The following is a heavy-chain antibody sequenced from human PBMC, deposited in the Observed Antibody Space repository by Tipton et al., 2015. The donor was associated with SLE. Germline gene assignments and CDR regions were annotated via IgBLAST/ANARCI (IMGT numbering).Heavy chain of an antibody. V-gene: IGHV4-59*11. CDR1: GGSINSHY. D-gene: IGHD3-9*01. CDR2: VYYTGDT. Sequence: GLVKPSETLSLTCTVSGGSINSHYWNWIRQPPGKGLEWIGYVYYTGDTSYNPSLKSRVSISLDTSKNQFSLKLSSVTAADTAVYFCATFYDIVTGFAYWGQGALVTVS. J-gene: IGHJ4*02. CDR3: ATFYDIVTGFAY.